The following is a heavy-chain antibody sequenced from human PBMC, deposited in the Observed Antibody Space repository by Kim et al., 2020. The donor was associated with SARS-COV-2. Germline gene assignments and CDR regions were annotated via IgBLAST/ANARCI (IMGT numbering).Heavy chain of an antibody. J-gene: IGHJ5*02. CDR2: ISSSSSYI. CDR1: GFTFSSYS. V-gene: IGHV3-21*01. Sequence: GGSLRLSCAASGFTFSSYSMNWVRQAPGKGLEWVSSISSSSSYIYYADSVKGRFTISRDNAKNSLYLQMNSLRAEDTAVYYCASSLLEWLSMGTPWGQGTLVTVSS. CDR3: ASSLLEWLSMGTP. D-gene: IGHD3-3*01.